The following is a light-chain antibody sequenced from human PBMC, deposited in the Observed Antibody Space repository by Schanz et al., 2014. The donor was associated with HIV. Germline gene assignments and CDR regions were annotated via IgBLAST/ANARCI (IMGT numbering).Light chain of an antibody. CDR3: QSYDNSLRSYV. J-gene: IGLJ1*01. Sequence: QSVLTQPPSVSGAPGQTVSLSCNGSSSNIGAGYDVHWYQQLPGTAPKLLIYGNSNRPSGVPDRFSGSQSGSSASLAISGLQADDEADYYCQSYDNSLRSYVFGTGTKLTVL. V-gene: IGLV1-40*01. CDR1: SSNIGAGYD. CDR2: GNS.